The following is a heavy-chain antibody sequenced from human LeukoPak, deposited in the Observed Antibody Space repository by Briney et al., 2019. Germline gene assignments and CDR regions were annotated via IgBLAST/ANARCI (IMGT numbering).Heavy chain of an antibody. CDR3: ARGSPEILWFGESPFDP. CDR1: GYTFTSYD. CDR2: MNPNSGNT. J-gene: IGHJ5*02. V-gene: IGHV1-8*01. Sequence: ASVKVSCKASGYTFTSYDINWVRQAPGQGLEWMGWMNPNSGNTGYAQKFQGRVTMTRNTSISTAYMELSSLRSEDTAVYYCARGSPEILWFGESPFDPWGQGTLVTVSS. D-gene: IGHD3-10*01.